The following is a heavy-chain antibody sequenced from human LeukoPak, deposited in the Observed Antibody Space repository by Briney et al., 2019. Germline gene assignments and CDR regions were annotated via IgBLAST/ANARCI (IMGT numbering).Heavy chain of an antibody. V-gene: IGHV3-7*05. CDR3: ARETYYYDSSGPKATQQEIFDY. CDR1: GFTLSNFW. D-gene: IGHD3-22*01. CDR2: INRDGTHK. J-gene: IGHJ4*02. Sequence: GGSLRLSCAASGFTLSNFWMNWVRQAPGKGLEWVAIINRDGTHKEYVDSVKGRFTISRDNAENSLYLQMNSLRAEDTAVYYCARETYYYDSSGPKATQQEIFDYWGQGTLVTVSS.